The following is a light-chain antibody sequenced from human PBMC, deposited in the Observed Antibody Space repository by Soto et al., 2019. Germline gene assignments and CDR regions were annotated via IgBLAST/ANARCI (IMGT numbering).Light chain of an antibody. CDR3: QQYYSYPPYT. V-gene: IGKV1-8*01. CDR1: QGISSY. CDR2: AAS. J-gene: IGKJ2*01. Sequence: AIRMTQSPSSPSASTGDRVTITCRASQGISSYLAWYQQKPGKAPKLLIYAASTLQSGVPSRFSGSGSVTDFTLTISCLQSEDFATYYCQQYYSYPPYTFGQGTKLEIK.